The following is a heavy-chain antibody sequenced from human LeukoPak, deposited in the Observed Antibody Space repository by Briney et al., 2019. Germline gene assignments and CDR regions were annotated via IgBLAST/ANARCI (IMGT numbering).Heavy chain of an antibody. D-gene: IGHD3-10*01. CDR1: GGSISTYY. Sequence: SETLSLTCTVSGGSISTYYWSWIRQPPGKGLEYIGYIYYSGDTNYNPSLQSRVTLSVDTSKNQFSLKLTSVTAADTAVYYCVRGPYGSGISNWFDPWGQGTLVIVSS. CDR3: VRGPYGSGISNWFDP. J-gene: IGHJ5*02. CDR2: IYYSGDT. V-gene: IGHV4-59*01.